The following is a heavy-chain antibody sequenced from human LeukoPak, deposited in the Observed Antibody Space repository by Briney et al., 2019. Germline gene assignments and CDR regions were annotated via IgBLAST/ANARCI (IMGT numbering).Heavy chain of an antibody. CDR2: IFYSGRT. CDR1: GGSISSSTYY. J-gene: IGHJ4*02. Sequence: SETLSLTCTVSGGSISSSTYYWGWIRQPPGKGLEWIGSIFYSGRTYYNPSLKSRVTMSIDTSKNQFSLKLTSVTAADTAVYYCARANSYDSSGHYYEFGYWGQGTLVTVSS. V-gene: IGHV4-39*07. CDR3: ARANSYDSSGHYYEFGY. D-gene: IGHD3-22*01.